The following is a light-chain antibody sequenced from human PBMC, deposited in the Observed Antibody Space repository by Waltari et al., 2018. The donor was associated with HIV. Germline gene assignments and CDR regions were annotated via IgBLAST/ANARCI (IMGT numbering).Light chain of an antibody. Sequence: QSVLTQPPSVSAAPGQKVTISCSGSGSNMGNNYVSWYQQVPGTAPKVLIYGKKNRPSGILDRFSGSKSGTSATLGITGLQTGDEADYYCGTWDSSLSAVVFGGGTKLTVL. CDR2: GKK. V-gene: IGLV1-51*01. J-gene: IGLJ2*01. CDR1: GSNMGNNY. CDR3: GTWDSSLSAVV.